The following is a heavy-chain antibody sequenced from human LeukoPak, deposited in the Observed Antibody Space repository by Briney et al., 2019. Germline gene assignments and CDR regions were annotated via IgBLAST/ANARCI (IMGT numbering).Heavy chain of an antibody. D-gene: IGHD4-17*01. V-gene: IGHV4-59*01. CDR1: GGSTNTYY. CDR3: ASKSSDHGELRFDY. Sequence: SETLSLTCTISGGSTNTYYWSWIRQPPGKGLGWIGYIYYIGSTNYSPSLKSRATISVDTSKNQFSLKLSSVTAADTAVYYCASKSSDHGELRFDYWGQGALVTVSS. CDR2: IYYIGST. J-gene: IGHJ4*02.